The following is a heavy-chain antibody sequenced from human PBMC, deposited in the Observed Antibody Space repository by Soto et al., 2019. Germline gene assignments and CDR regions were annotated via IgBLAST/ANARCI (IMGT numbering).Heavy chain of an antibody. J-gene: IGHJ4*02. CDR1: GFTFSSYA. CDR2: ISYDGNNK. CDR3: VREPLGDALPERFDC. D-gene: IGHD3-16*01. Sequence: QVQLVESGGGVVHPGRSLRLSCAASGFTFSSYAMHWVRQAPDKGLEWVAVISYDGNNKYYADSVKGRFTISRDNSKNTLYLQMNSLRAEDTAVYYCVREPLGDALPERFDCWGQGTLVTVSS. V-gene: IGHV3-30-3*01.